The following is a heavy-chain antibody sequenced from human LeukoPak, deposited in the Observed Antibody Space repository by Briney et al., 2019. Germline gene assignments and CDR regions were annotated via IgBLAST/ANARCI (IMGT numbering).Heavy chain of an antibody. D-gene: IGHD6-13*01. CDR3: AKEKYSISSNCFDA. J-gene: IGHJ5*02. CDR2: ISGSGGST. V-gene: IGHV3-23*01. CDR1: GFTFRSYA. Sequence: GGSLRLSCAAPGFTFRSYAMSWVRQAPGKGLEWVSAISGSGGSTYYADSVKGRFTISRDNSKNTLYLQMNSLRAEDTSVYYCAKEKYSISSNCFDAWGQGTLVTVSS.